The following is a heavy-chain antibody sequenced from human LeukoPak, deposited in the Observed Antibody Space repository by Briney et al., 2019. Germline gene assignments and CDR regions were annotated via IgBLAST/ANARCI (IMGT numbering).Heavy chain of an antibody. CDR1: GGTFSSYA. CDR2: IIPIFGTA. CDR3: ARNRGYSYGYGDY. D-gene: IGHD5-18*01. V-gene: IGHV1-69*06. J-gene: IGHJ4*02. Sequence: ASVTVSCKASGGTFSSYAISWVRQAPGQGLEWMGGIIPIFGTANYAQKFQGRVTITADKSTSTAYMELRSLRSDDTAVYYCARNRGYSYGYGDYWGQGTLVTVSS.